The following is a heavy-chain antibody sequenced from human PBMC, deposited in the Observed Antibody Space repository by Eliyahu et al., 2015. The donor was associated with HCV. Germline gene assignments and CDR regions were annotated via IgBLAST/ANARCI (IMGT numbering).Heavy chain of an antibody. Sequence: QVQLVESGGGVVQPGRSLRLSCAASGFXFXSYGMHWVRQAPGKGLEWVAVISYDGSNKYYADSVKGRFTISRDNSKNTLYLQMNSLRAEDTAVYYCAKDQGFGSSSPFDYWGQGTLVTVSS. CDR2: ISYDGSNK. CDR3: AKDQGFGSSSPFDY. D-gene: IGHD6-6*01. J-gene: IGHJ4*02. CDR1: GFXFXSYG. V-gene: IGHV3-30*18.